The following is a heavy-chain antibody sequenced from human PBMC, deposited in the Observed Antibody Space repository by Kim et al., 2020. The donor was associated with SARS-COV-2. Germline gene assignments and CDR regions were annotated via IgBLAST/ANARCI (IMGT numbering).Heavy chain of an antibody. Sequence: GGSLRLSCAASGFTFSSYWMHWVRQAPGKGLVWVSRINSDGGATGYAASVKGRFTISRDNAKSTLHLQMNSLRAEDTAVYYCASRRYTGTYYYLDCWGQGTLVTVSS. D-gene: IGHD1-26*01. V-gene: IGHV3-74*01. CDR3: ASRRYTGTYYYLDC. CDR2: INSDGGAT. CDR1: GFTFSSYW. J-gene: IGHJ4*02.